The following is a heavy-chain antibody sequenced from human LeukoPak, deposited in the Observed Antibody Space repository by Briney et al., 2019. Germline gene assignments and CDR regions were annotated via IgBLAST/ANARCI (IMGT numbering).Heavy chain of an antibody. Sequence: SQTLSLTCTVSGGSISSGGYYWSWIRQPPGKGLEWIGYIYHSGSTYYNPSLKSRVTISVDTSKNQFSLKLSSVTAADTAVYYCARITMVRGVTRYYFDYWGQGTLVTVSS. J-gene: IGHJ4*02. CDR2: IYHSGST. V-gene: IGHV4-30-2*01. CDR1: GGSISSGGYY. D-gene: IGHD3-10*01. CDR3: ARITMVRGVTRYYFDY.